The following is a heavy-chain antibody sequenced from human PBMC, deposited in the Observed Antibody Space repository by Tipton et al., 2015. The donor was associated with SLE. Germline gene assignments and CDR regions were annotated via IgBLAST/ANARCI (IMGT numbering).Heavy chain of an antibody. D-gene: IGHD2-15*01. J-gene: IGHJ4*02. CDR2: ISSSGSTI. V-gene: IGHV3-11*04. CDR3: ARDFVLPGY. CDR1: GFTVSSNY. Sequence: SLRLSCAASGFTVSSNYMSWVRQAPGKGLKWVSYISSSGSTIYYADSVKGRFTISRDNAKNSLYLQMNSLRAEDTAAYYCARDFVLPGYWGQGTLVTVSS.